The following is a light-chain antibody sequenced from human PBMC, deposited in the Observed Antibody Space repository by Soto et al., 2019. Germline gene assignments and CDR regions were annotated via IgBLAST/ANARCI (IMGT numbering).Light chain of an antibody. CDR2: GAS. J-gene: IGKJ1*01. CDR1: QSVSSN. V-gene: IGKV3-15*01. CDR3: QQYSTGWT. Sequence: EIVMTQSPATLSVSPGERATLSCRASQSVSSNLAWYQQKPGQAPRLLIYGASTRATGIPARFSGSGSGTEFTITSISLQSEDFAFYYWQQYSTGWTFGQGTKVEIK.